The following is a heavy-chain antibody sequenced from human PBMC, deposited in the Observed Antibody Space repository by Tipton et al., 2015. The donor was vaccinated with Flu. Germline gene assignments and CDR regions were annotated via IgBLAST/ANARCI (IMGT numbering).Heavy chain of an antibody. J-gene: IGHJ4*02. CDR3: ARHTGDSVRGVIDY. CDR1: GDSIRSAGSY. D-gene: IGHD3-10*02. V-gene: IGHV4-61*02. CDR2: IQTSGST. Sequence: TLSLTCTVSGDSIRSAGSYWSWIRQPVGKGLEWIGRIQTSGSTNYNPSLKSRLTMSVDTSKNQFSLKLSSVTAADTAVYYCARHTGDSVRGVIDYWGQGTLVTVSS.